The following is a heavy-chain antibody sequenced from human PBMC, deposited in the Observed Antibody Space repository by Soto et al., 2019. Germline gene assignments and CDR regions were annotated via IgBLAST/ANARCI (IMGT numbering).Heavy chain of an antibody. V-gene: IGHV1-18*04. CDR1: GYTFTSYG. Sequence: ASVKVSCKASGYTFTSYGISWVRQAPGQGLEWMGWISAYNGNTNYAQKLHGRVTMTTDTSTSTAYMELRSLRSDDTAVYYCARDRSGVVVTLNMDVWGQGTTVTVSS. D-gene: IGHD2-21*02. J-gene: IGHJ6*02. CDR2: ISAYNGNT. CDR3: ARDRSGVVVTLNMDV.